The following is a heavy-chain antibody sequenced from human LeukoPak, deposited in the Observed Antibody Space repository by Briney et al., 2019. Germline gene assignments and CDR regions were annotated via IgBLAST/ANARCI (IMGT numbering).Heavy chain of an antibody. CDR3: AGDGQAAGENNWFDP. J-gene: IGHJ5*02. Sequence: GGSLRLSCAASGFTFSSYVMHWVRQAPGKGLEWVAIISYDGSNKYYADSVKGRFTISRDNSKNTLYLQMNSLRAEDTAVYYCAGDGQAAGENNWFDPWGQGTQVTVSS. V-gene: IGHV3-30*04. CDR2: ISYDGSNK. CDR1: GFTFSSYV. D-gene: IGHD6-13*01.